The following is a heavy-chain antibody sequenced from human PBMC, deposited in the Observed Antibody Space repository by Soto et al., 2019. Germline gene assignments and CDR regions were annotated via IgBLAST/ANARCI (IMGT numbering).Heavy chain of an antibody. J-gene: IGHJ4*02. D-gene: IGHD6-19*01. CDR1: GFTFSSYW. Sequence: EVQLVESGGGLVQPGGSLRLSCAASGFTFSSYWMNWGRQAPGKGLEWVANIKQDGTEKHYVDSVKDRFTISRDNAKSSLHLQLNSLRADDTAVYYCAGGTGWFIVDWGQGTLVTVSS. CDR2: IKQDGTEK. V-gene: IGHV3-7*02. CDR3: AGGTGWFIVD.